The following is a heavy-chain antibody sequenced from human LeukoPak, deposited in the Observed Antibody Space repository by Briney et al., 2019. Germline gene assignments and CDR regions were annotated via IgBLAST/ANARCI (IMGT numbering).Heavy chain of an antibody. Sequence: ASVKVSCKASGYTFSSYDINWVRQATGQGLEWMGWVNPNSGNTGYAQKFQGRITMTRNTATNTAYMELSSLRSDDTAVYYCARRSDSYDSSAYYHWGQGTLVTVSS. CDR3: ARRSDSYDSSAYYH. V-gene: IGHV1-8*01. CDR1: GYTFSSYD. J-gene: IGHJ4*02. CDR2: VNPNSGNT. D-gene: IGHD3-22*01.